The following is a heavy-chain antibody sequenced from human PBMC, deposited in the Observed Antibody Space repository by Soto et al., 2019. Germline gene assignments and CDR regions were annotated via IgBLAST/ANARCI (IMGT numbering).Heavy chain of an antibody. D-gene: IGHD2-21*01. CDR3: PGEVASGY. CDR1: GFTVSTYG. V-gene: IGHV3-30*03. Sequence: QVQLVESGGGVVQPGRSLRLSCAVSGFTVSTYGMHWVRQAPGKGLEWVSVISRDGGTKYYADSVKGRFTISRDNSRNTLFLEMSSRRGDDMAVYYCPGEVASGYWGQGPLVTVAS. CDR2: ISRDGGTK. J-gene: IGHJ4*02.